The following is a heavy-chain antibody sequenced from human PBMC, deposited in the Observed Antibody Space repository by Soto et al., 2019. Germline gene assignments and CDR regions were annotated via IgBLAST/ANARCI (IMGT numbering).Heavy chain of an antibody. V-gene: IGHV3-23*01. CDR3: GWGEVVRGGLRRYVDY. Sequence: EVQLLESGGGLVQPGGSLRLSCAASGLTFSSYAMSWVRQAPGKGLEWVSDISGTGGGPYYAASVKCRCTISRDNSKNTLWLQMNNLRAEERAVYLCGWGEVVRGGLRRYVDYRGQGDLVAVSS. D-gene: IGHD3-22*01. CDR1: GLTFSSYA. J-gene: IGHJ4*02. CDR2: ISGTGGGP.